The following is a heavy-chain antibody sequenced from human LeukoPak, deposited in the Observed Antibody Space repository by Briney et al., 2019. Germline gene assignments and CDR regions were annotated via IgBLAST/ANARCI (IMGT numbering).Heavy chain of an antibody. CDR3: ARVFRGYYFDY. J-gene: IGHJ4*02. CDR1: GFIFISYD. V-gene: IGHV3-30*02. Sequence: GGSLRLSCVASGFIFISYDIHWVRQAPGKGLEWVAFIRFDGSNGYYTDSVKGRFTISRDNSKNTLYLHMSSLRTEDTAVYYCARVFRGYYFDYWGQGTLVTVSS. D-gene: IGHD2-15*01. CDR2: IRFDGSNG.